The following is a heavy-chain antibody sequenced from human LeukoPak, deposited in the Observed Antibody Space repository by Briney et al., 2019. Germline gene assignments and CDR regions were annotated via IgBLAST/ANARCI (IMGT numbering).Heavy chain of an antibody. D-gene: IGHD3-22*01. V-gene: IGHV3-21*01. Sequence: GGSLRLSCAASGFTFSSYSMNWVRQAPGKGLEWVSSISSSSSYIYNADSVKGRFTISRDNVKNSLYLHMNSLTAEDTAVYYCARDGLPDLGEDRYYDISFSFDIWGQGTKVTVSS. CDR3: ARDGLPDLGEDRYYDISFSFDI. CDR1: GFTFSSYS. J-gene: IGHJ3*02. CDR2: ISSSSSYI.